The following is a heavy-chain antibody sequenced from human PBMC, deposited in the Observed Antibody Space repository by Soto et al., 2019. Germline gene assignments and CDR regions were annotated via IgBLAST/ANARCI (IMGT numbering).Heavy chain of an antibody. CDR2: IIPIFGTA. J-gene: IGHJ3*02. V-gene: IGHV1-69*06. CDR3: ARAYYDSSGYYLDAFDI. CDR1: GGTFSSSA. Sequence: QVQLVQSGAEVKKPGSSVKVSCQASGGTFSSSAISWVRQAPGHGREWMGGIIPIFGTANYAQKFQGRVTITADKSTSTAYMELSSLRSEDTAVYYCARAYYDSSGYYLDAFDIWGQGTMVTVSS. D-gene: IGHD3-22*01.